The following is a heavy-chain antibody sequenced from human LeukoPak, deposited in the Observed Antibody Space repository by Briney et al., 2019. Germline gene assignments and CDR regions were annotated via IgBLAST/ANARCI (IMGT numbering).Heavy chain of an antibody. CDR1: GGSFSGYF. CDR2: INHGGST. J-gene: IGHJ5*02. Sequence: PSETLSLTCAVYGGSFSGYFWSWIRQPPGKGLEWIGEINHGGSTNYNPSLKSRVTISVDTSKNQFSLKLSSVTAADTAVYYCARLFFVIDTWGQGTLVTVSS. V-gene: IGHV4-34*01. CDR3: ARLFFVIDT. D-gene: IGHD3-3*01.